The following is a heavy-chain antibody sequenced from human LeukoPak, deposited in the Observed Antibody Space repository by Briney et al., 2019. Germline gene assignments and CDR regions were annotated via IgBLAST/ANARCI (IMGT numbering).Heavy chain of an antibody. D-gene: IGHD2-2*01. Sequence: SETLSLTCTVSGGSISSYYWSWIRQPPGKGLEWIGYIYYSGSTNYNPSLKSRVTISVDTSKNQFSLKLSSVTAADTAVYYCARHPIVVVPAATTIDYWGQGTLVTVSS. J-gene: IGHJ4*02. CDR3: ARHPIVVVPAATTIDY. CDR2: IYYSGST. V-gene: IGHV4-59*08. CDR1: GGSISSYY.